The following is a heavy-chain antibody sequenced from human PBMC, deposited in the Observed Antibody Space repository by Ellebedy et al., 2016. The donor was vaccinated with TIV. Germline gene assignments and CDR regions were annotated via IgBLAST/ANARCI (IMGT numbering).Heavy chain of an antibody. CDR3: ARSCGGDCWRIDY. CDR1: GFTFSSYS. J-gene: IGHJ4*02. Sequence: GESLKISXAASGFTFSSYSMNWVRQAPGKGLEWLSFITTNGTIMEYADSVKGRFTVSRDNAKDSLYLQMNSLRDEDTAVYYCARSCGGDCWRIDYWGQGTLVAVSS. D-gene: IGHD2-21*02. V-gene: IGHV3-48*02. CDR2: ITTNGTIM.